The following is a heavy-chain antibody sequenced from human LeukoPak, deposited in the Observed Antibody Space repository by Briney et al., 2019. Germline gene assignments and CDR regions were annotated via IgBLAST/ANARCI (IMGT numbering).Heavy chain of an antibody. CDR3: ASKADSSGYYPDY. Sequence: GASVKVSCKASGGTFSSYAISWVRQAPGQGLEWMGRIIPILGIANYAQKFQGRVTITADKSTSTAYMELSSLRSEDTAVYYCASKADSSGYYPDYWGQGTLVTVSS. V-gene: IGHV1-69*04. CDR2: IIPILGIA. CDR1: GGTFSSYA. J-gene: IGHJ4*02. D-gene: IGHD3-22*01.